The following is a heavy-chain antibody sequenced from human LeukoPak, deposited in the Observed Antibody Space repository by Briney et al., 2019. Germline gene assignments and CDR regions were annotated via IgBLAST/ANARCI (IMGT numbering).Heavy chain of an antibody. D-gene: IGHD6-13*01. CDR2: ISGSGGST. Sequence: GGSLRLSCAASGFTFSSYAMSWVRQAPGKGLEWVSAISGSGGSTYYADSVKGRFTISRDNSKNTLYLQMNSLRAEDTAVYYCAKDRWYSSSWYESGDYWGQGTLVTVSS. CDR3: AKDRWYSSSWYESGDY. V-gene: IGHV3-23*01. J-gene: IGHJ4*02. CDR1: GFTFSSYA.